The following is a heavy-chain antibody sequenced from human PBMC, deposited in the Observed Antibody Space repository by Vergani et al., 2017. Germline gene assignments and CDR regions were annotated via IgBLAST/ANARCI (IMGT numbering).Heavy chain of an antibody. Sequence: QVQLVHSGAEVKKPGSSVKVSCKASGGTFNNCAISWVRQATGQGLEWMGRIIPILGIANYAQKFQGRVTITADKSTSTAYMELSSLRSEDTAVYYCAIVPLAAENYYYYGMDVWGQGTTVTVSS. CDR3: AIVPLAAENYYYYGMDV. CDR1: GGTFNNCA. J-gene: IGHJ6*02. CDR2: IIPILGIA. D-gene: IGHD2-15*01. V-gene: IGHV1-69*04.